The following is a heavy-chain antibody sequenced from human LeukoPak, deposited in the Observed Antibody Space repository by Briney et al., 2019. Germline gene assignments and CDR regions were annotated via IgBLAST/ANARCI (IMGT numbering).Heavy chain of an antibody. V-gene: IGHV1-69*13. CDR1: GGTFSSYA. J-gene: IGHJ4*02. Sequence: GASVKVSCKASGGTFSSYAISWVRQATGQGLEWMGGIIPIFGTANYAQKFQGRVTITADESTSTAYMELSSLRSEDTAVYYCASPGVLLRPSPGFRPYYFDYWGQGTLVTVSS. CDR3: ASPGVLLRPSPGFRPYYFDY. CDR2: IIPIFGTA. D-gene: IGHD5-18*01.